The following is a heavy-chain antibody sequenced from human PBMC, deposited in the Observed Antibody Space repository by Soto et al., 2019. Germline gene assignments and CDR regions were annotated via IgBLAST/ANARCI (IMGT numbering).Heavy chain of an antibody. V-gene: IGHV3-33*05. D-gene: IGHD5-12*01. Sequence: GGSLRLSCRTSGFRFSSYGMHWVRQAPGKGPEWVAFISGDGSNTEYVDSVKGRFTISRDNAKNSLYLQMNSLRAEDTAVYYCARAQGSGYPGDGAFDIWGQGTMVT. CDR3: ARAQGSGYPGDGAFDI. CDR2: ISGDGSNT. J-gene: IGHJ3*02. CDR1: GFRFSSYG.